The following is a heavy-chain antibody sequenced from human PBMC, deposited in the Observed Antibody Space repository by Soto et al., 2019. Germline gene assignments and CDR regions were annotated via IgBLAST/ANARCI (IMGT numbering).Heavy chain of an antibody. J-gene: IGHJ6*03. CDR1: GGSISSYY. D-gene: IGHD3-10*01. Sequence: QVQLQESGPGLVKPSETLSLTCTVSGGSISSYYWSWIRQPPGKGLEWIGYIYYSGSTNYNPSLKSRVTISVDTSKNQFSLKLSSVTAADTAVYYCARDGMAFDGSNYYYMDVWGKETTVTVSS. CDR3: ARDGMAFDGSNYYYMDV. CDR2: IYYSGST. V-gene: IGHV4-59*01.